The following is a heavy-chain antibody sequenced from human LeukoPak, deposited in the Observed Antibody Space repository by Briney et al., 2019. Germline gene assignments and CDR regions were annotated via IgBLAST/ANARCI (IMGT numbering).Heavy chain of an antibody. CDR3: ARVRLGAPTRVFDY. CDR1: GFTFSDHY. Sequence: GSLRLSCAASGFTFSDHYMDWVRQAPGKGLEWVGRIRNKANSYTTQYAASVNGRFTISRDDSKNSLYLHMNSLKTEDTAVYFCARVRLGAPTRVFDYWGQGSLVTVPS. V-gene: IGHV3-72*01. D-gene: IGHD1-26*01. CDR2: IRNKANSYTT. J-gene: IGHJ4*02.